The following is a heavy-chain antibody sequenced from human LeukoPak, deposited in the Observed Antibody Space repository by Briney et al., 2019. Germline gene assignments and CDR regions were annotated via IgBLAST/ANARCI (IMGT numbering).Heavy chain of an antibody. CDR3: AREIAYCSGGSCLGNWFDP. CDR1: GGTFSSYA. Sequence: SVKVSCKASGGTFSSYAISWVRQSPGQGLEWMGGIIPIFGTANYAQKFQGRVTITADESTSTAYMELSSLRSEDTAVYYCAREIAYCSGGSCLGNWFDPWGQGTLVTVSS. CDR2: IIPIFGTA. J-gene: IGHJ5*02. V-gene: IGHV1-69*13. D-gene: IGHD2-15*01.